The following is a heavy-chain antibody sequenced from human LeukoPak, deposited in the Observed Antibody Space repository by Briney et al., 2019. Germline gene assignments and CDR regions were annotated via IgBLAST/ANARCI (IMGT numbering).Heavy chain of an antibody. D-gene: IGHD3-22*01. V-gene: IGHV3-23*01. CDR3: ARDGYYYDSSGAFDI. J-gene: IGHJ3*02. CDR2: ISGSGGST. Sequence: GGSLRLSCAASGFTFSSYAMSWVRQAPGKGLEWVSAISGSGGSTYYADSVKGRFTISRDNAKNSLYLQMNSLRAEDTAVYYCARDGYYYDSSGAFDIWGQGTMVTVSS. CDR1: GFTFSSYA.